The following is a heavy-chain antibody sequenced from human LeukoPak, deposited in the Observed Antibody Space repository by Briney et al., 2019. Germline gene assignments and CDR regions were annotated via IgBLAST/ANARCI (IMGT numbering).Heavy chain of an antibody. V-gene: IGHV4-59*01. CDR3: ARAGVSSGYWSL. J-gene: IGHJ4*02. D-gene: IGHD3-22*01. CDR1: GGSISSYY. CDR2: IYYSGST. Sequence: PSETLSLTCTVSGGSISSYYWSWIRQPPGKGLEWIGYIYYSGSTNYNPSLTSRVTISVDTSKNQFSPRLTSLTAADTAVYYCARAGVSSGYWSLWGQGTLVTVSS.